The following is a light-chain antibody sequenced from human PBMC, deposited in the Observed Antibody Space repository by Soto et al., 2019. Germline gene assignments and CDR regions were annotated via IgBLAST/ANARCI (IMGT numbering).Light chain of an antibody. J-gene: IGKJ1*01. CDR3: QQSYSTPPT. V-gene: IGKV1-39*01. Sequence: DIQMTQSPLSLSASVGDRVTITCRASQSISSYLNWYQQKPGKAPKLLIYTTSSLQSGVPSRFSGSGSGTDFTLTISSLQPEDFATYYCQQSYSTPPTFGQGTKVDIK. CDR2: TTS. CDR1: QSISSY.